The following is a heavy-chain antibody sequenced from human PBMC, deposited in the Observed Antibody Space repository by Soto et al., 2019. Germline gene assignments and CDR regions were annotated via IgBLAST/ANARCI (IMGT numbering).Heavy chain of an antibody. V-gene: IGHV1-3*01. CDR2: INAGNGDT. CDR3: ARDLQADY. Sequence: ASVKVSCKASGYTLTSYAMHWVRQAPGQRLEWMGWINAGNGDTKYSQKFQGRVSITRDTSANTAYMELSSLRSEDTAVYYCARDLQADYWGQGTLVTVSS. CDR1: GYTLTSYA. J-gene: IGHJ4*02.